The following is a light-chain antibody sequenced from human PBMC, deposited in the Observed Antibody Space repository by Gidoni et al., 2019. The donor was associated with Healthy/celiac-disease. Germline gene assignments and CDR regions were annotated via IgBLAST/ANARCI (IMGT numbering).Light chain of an antibody. V-gene: IGLV3-25*02. J-gene: IGLJ2*01. CDR3: QSADSSGTYPHVV. CDR1: ALPKQY. CDR2: KDS. Sequence: SYEPTQPPSVSVSPGQTARITGSGDALPKQYAYWYQQKPGQAPVLVIYKDSERPSGIPERFSGSSSGTTVTLTISGVQAEDEADYYCQSADSSGTYPHVVFGGGTKLTVL.